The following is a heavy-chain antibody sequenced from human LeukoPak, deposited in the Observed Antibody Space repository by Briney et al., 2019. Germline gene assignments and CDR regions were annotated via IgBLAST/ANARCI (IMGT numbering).Heavy chain of an antibody. V-gene: IGHV3-48*03. CDR2: ISSSGSTI. CDR3: ARDGPSYGGNSLRIDY. Sequence: PGGSLRLSCAASGFTFSSYEMNWVRQAPGKGLEWVSYISSSGSTIYYADSVKGRFTISRDNAKNTLYLQMNSLRAEDTAVYYCARDGPSYGGNSLRIDYWGQGTLVTVSS. CDR1: GFTFSSYE. J-gene: IGHJ4*02. D-gene: IGHD4-23*01.